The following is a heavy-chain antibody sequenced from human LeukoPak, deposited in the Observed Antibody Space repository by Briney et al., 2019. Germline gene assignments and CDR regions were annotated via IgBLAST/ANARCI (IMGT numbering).Heavy chain of an antibody. D-gene: IGHD5-24*01. V-gene: IGHV1-2*02. CDR3: ARLRALELGTIRGFFDH. CDR1: GYTFTGYY. CDR2: INPNSGGT. J-gene: IGHJ4*02. Sequence: ASVKVSCKASGYTFTGYYMHWVRQAPGQGLEWMGWINPNSGGTNYAQKFQGRVTMTRDTSISTAYMELSRLRSDDTAVYYCARLRALELGTIRGFFDHWGQGTQVTVSS.